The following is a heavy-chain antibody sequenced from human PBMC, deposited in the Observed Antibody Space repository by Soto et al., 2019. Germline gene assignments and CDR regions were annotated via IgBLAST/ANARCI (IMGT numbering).Heavy chain of an antibody. CDR2: IYYSGST. Sequence: SETLSLTCTVSGGSISSYYWSWIRQPPGKGLEWIGYIYYSGSTNYNPSLKSRVTISVDTSKNQFSLKLSSVTAADTAVYYCARVVSHPPHPYSNLEYYFDYWGQGALVTVSS. D-gene: IGHD2-15*01. CDR3: ARVVSHPPHPYSNLEYYFDY. CDR1: GGSISSYY. J-gene: IGHJ4*02. V-gene: IGHV4-59*01.